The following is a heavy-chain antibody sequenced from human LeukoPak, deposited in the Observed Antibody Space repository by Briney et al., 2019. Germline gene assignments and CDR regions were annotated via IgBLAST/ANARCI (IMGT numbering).Heavy chain of an antibody. CDR3: GRGRAY. Sequence: GVSLRLSCAASGFTFSSYSMNWVRQAPGKGLEGVSYISSDSTTIYYADSVKGRFTISRDNAKNSLYLQKNSLRDEDTAVYYCGRGRAYWGQGTLVSVSS. J-gene: IGHJ4*02. CDR1: GFTFSSYS. V-gene: IGHV3-48*02. CDR2: ISSDSTTI.